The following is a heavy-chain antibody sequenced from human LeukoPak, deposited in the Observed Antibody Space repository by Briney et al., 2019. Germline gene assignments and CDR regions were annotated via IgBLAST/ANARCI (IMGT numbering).Heavy chain of an antibody. CDR2: IYSGGST. CDR1: GFTFSNAW. CDR3: ARNWFDP. J-gene: IGHJ5*02. Sequence: PGGSLRLSCAASGFTFSNAWMSWVRQAPGKGLEWVLVIYSGGSTYYADSVKGRFTISRDKSKNTVYLQMNSLRFEDTAMYYCARNWFDPWGQGTLVTVSS. V-gene: IGHV3-53*05.